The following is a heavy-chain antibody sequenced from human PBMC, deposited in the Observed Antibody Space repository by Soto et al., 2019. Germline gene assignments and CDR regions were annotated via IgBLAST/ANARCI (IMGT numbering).Heavy chain of an antibody. J-gene: IGHJ3*02. CDR3: AREKEDYVWGSYRYLAFDI. CDR1: GGTFSSYA. V-gene: IGHV1-69*01. CDR2: IIPIFGTA. D-gene: IGHD3-16*02. Sequence: QVQLVQSGAEVKKPGSSVKVSCKASGGTFSSYAISWVRQAPGQGLEWMGGIIPIFGTANYAQKFQGRVTITADESTSTAYMGLSSLRSEDTAVYYCAREKEDYVWGSYRYLAFDIWGQGTMVTVSS.